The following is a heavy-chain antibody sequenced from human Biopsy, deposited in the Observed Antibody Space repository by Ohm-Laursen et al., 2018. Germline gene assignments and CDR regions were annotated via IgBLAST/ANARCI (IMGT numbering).Heavy chain of an antibody. CDR1: GGTFSNSG. D-gene: IGHD3-9*01. J-gene: IGHJ1*01. V-gene: IGHV1-69*06. Sequence: GASVKVSCQTPGGTFSNSGVNSVRQAPGQGLEWLGGNIPILGTGNYAQKFQDRVTVAADTSTSTATMEIRSLRSADTAVYYCATKLTGYFHHWGQGTLVIVSS. CDR3: ATKLTGYFHH. CDR2: NIPILGTG.